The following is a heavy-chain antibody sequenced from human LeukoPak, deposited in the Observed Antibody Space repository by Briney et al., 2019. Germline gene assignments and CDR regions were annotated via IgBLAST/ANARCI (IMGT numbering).Heavy chain of an antibody. Sequence: GASVKVSCKAFGYTFTSYGISWVRQAPGQGLEWMGWISAYNGNTNYAQKLQGRVTMTTDTSTSTAYMELRSLRSDDTAVYYCARDSEYYDILTGYYKSCLFDYWGQGTLVTVSS. CDR2: ISAYNGNT. D-gene: IGHD3-9*01. CDR3: ARDSEYYDILTGYYKSCLFDY. V-gene: IGHV1-18*01. CDR1: GYTFTSYG. J-gene: IGHJ4*02.